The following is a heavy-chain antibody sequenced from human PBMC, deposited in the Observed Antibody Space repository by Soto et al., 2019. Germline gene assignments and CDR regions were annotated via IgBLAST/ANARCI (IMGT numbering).Heavy chain of an antibody. V-gene: IGHV1-69*12. CDR3: ARGTVLVPAAMGDYYYYYGMDV. CDR1: GGTFSSYA. J-gene: IGHJ6*02. CDR2: IIPIFGTA. D-gene: IGHD2-2*01. Sequence: QVQLVQSGAEVKKPGSSVKVSCKASGGTFSSYAISWVRQAPGQGLEWMGGIIPIFGTANYAQKFQGRVTITADESTSTAYMELSSLRSEDTAVYYCARGTVLVPAAMGDYYYYYGMDVWGQGTTVTVSS.